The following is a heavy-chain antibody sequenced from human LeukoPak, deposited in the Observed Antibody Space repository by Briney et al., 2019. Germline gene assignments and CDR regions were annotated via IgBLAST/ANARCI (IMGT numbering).Heavy chain of an antibody. CDR1: GGSFSGYY. Sequence: PSETLSLTCAVYGGSFSGYYWSCIRQPPGKGLEWIGEINHSGSTNYNPSLKSRVTISVDTSKNQFSLKLSSVTAADTAVYYCARGRSDYIWGSNRGAFDIWGQGTMVTVSS. CDR2: INHSGST. CDR3: ARGRSDYIWGSNRGAFDI. V-gene: IGHV4-34*01. J-gene: IGHJ3*02. D-gene: IGHD3-16*01.